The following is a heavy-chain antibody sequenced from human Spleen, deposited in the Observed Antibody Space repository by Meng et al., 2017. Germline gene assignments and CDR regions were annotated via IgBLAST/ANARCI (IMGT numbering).Heavy chain of an antibody. D-gene: IGHD3-9*01. CDR3: ARGILTPFDY. V-gene: IGHV1/OR15-2*02. Sequence: ASVKVSCKASGYTFTTYYMHWVRQAPGQGLEWMGWINTYNGHTKYSQNLQDRVTMTTDTSTDTAYMELRNLRSNDTAIYYCARGILTPFDYWGQGSLVTVSS. CDR2: INTYNGHT. J-gene: IGHJ4*02. CDR1: GYTFTTYY.